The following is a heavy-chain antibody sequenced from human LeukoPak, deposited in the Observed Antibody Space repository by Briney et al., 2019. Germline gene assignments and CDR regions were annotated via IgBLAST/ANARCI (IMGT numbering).Heavy chain of an antibody. CDR3: ARDLILADNGGSSAHDY. CDR1: GFTFSSYS. D-gene: IGHD2-15*01. Sequence: GGSLRLSCAASGFTFSSYSMMWVRQAPGKGLEWVSYISSSSTTIHYADSVKGRFTISRDNAKNSVYLQMNSLRAEDTAVYYCARDLILADNGGSSAHDYWGQGTLVIVSS. CDR2: ISSSSTTI. J-gene: IGHJ4*02. V-gene: IGHV3-48*01.